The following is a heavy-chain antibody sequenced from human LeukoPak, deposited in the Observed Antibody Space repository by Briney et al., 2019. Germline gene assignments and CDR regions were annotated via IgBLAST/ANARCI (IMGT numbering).Heavy chain of an antibody. J-gene: IGHJ4*02. Sequence: SETLSLTCTVSGGSLNNNYWSWVRQPPGKGLEWIGYISYIGSTNNNPSIESRATISVASSRTQYSLKVNSVTAADTAVYFCARHLSDRTTVAGEFDYWGQGILVTVSP. CDR1: GGSLNNNY. V-gene: IGHV4-59*08. D-gene: IGHD6-19*01. CDR3: ARHLSDRTTVAGEFDY. CDR2: ISYIGST.